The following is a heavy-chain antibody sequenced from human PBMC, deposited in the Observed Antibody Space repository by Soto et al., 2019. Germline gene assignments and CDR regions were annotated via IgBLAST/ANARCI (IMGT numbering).Heavy chain of an antibody. CDR2: VYHSGST. CDR3: ASSGTTNPPFPDQ. J-gene: IGHJ4*02. CDR1: GYSISSSYY. Sequence: SETLSLACVVSGYSISSSYYWGWIRQPPWKGRGWIGSVYHSGSTYYNPSLKSRVTISVDTSNKHFSLKLRSVTAADSAVYYCASSGTTNPPFPDQWGQGTLVTVST. D-gene: IGHD1-1*01. V-gene: IGHV4-38-2*01.